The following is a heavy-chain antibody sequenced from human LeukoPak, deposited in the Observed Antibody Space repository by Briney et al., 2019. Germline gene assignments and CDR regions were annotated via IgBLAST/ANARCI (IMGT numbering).Heavy chain of an antibody. CDR3: ARAGEYSYGYFYY. J-gene: IGHJ4*02. Sequence: PGGSLRLSCAASGFTFSAYAMHWVRQAPGRGLEYVSTISSNGGNIYYANSVKGRFTISRDNSKNTLYLQMGGLGAEDMAVYFCARAGEYSYGYFYYWGQGTLVTVSS. V-gene: IGHV3-64*01. D-gene: IGHD5-18*01. CDR2: ISSNGGNI. CDR1: GFTFSAYA.